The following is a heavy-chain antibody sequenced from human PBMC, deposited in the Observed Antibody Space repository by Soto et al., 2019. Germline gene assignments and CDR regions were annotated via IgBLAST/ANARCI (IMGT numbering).Heavy chain of an antibody. J-gene: IGHJ4*02. CDR1: GFTFSSYA. V-gene: IGHV3-23*01. Sequence: GGSLRLSCAASGFTFSSYAMSWVRQAPGKGLEWVSAISGSGGSTYYADTVKGRFTISRDNSKNTLYMQMNSLRAEDTAVYYCAKVGAATRGYYDDSSGYYYVSYYFDYWGQGTLVTVSS. CDR3: AKVGAATRGYYDDSSGYYYVSYYFDY. D-gene: IGHD3-22*01. CDR2: ISGSGGST.